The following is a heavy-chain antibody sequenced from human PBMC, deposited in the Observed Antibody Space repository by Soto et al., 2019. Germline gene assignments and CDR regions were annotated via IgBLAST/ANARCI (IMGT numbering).Heavy chain of an antibody. CDR1: GGSISSYY. CDR2: IYYSGST. V-gene: IGHV4-59*08. Sequence: PSETLSLTCTVSGGSISSYYWSWIRQPPGKGLEWIGYIYYSGSTNYNPSLKSRVTISVDTSNNQFSLRLNSVTAADTAVYYCVRVPPGSGLDFDSWGQGTLVTVSS. D-gene: IGHD6-19*01. CDR3: VRVPPGSGLDFDS. J-gene: IGHJ4*02.